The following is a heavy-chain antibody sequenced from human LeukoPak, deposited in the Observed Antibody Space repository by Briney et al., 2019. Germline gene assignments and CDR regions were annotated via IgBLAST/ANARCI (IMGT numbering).Heavy chain of an antibody. Sequence: GGSLRLPCAASGFTFSSYSMNWVRQAPGKGLEWVSSISSSSSYIYYADSVKGRFTISRGNAKNSLYLQMNSLRAEDTAVYYCARYGRSYYGDYWGQGTLVTVSS. CDR3: ARYGRSYYGDY. CDR1: GFTFSSYS. V-gene: IGHV3-21*01. D-gene: IGHD1-26*01. J-gene: IGHJ4*02. CDR2: ISSSSSYI.